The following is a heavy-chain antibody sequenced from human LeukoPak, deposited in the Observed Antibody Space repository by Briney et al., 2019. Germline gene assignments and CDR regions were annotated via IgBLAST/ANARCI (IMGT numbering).Heavy chain of an antibody. J-gene: IGHJ5*02. CDR2: ISPNSGDT. D-gene: IGHD2-2*01. CDR1: GYTFIAYN. Sequence: ASLKVSCKASGYTFIAYNIHWVRQAPGQGLAWMAWISPNSGDTNTAQKFQGRVTMTRDRSIDTAYLELSSLTSDDTAVYYCARGVGSSWFDPWGQGTLVTVSS. V-gene: IGHV1-2*02. CDR3: ARGVGSSWFDP.